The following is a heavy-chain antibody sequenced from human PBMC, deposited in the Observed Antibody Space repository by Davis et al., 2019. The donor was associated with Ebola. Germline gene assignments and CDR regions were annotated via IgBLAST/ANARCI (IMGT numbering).Heavy chain of an antibody. D-gene: IGHD2-2*01. CDR3: ARQGTTSWDS. CDR1: GYGFTNYW. J-gene: IGHJ4*02. CDR2: IFPDDSDA. Sequence: GESLKISCKGSGYGFTNYWIGSVRQMPGKGLEWMGFIFPDDSDATYSPSFQGQVTFSVDKSIRTAYLHWNSLKASDTATYYCARQGTTSWDSWGQGTLVTVSS. V-gene: IGHV5-51*01.